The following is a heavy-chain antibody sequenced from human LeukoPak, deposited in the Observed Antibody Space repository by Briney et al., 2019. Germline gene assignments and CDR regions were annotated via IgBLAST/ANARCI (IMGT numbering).Heavy chain of an antibody. V-gene: IGHV3-23*01. CDR2: ISGSGDST. D-gene: IGHD2-2*01. CDR1: GFTFSSYA. J-gene: IGHJ4*02. CDR3: AKDFCSTTSCRFDY. Sequence: GGSLRLSCAASGFTFSSYAMGWVRQAPGKGLEWVSLISGSGDSTYYADSVKGRFTISRDKSKNTLYLQMNSLRAEDTAMYFCAKDFCSTTSCRFDYWGQGTLVTVSS.